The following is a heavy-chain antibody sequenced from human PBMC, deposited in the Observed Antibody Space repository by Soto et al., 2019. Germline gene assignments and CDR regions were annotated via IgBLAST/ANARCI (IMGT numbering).Heavy chain of an antibody. J-gene: IGHJ5*02. Sequence: SCKASGYSFTSLHFNWLRQPAGEGLEWIGRIFVSGITTYNPSLQSRVTMSLDTSKSQFSLKLTPVTAADTAIYFCARGSFYPPAGSLGGLFDPWGQGILVTVSS. V-gene: IGHV4-4*07. D-gene: IGHD3-10*01. CDR2: IFVSGIT. CDR1: GYSFTSLH. CDR3: ARGSFYPPAGSLGGLFDP.